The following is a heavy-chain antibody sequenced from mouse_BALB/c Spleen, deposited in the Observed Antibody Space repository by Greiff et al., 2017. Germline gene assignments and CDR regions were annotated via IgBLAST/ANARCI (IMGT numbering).Heavy chain of an antibody. V-gene: IGHV3-2*02. CDR3: ARGGDYGRGVYYAMDY. J-gene: IGHJ4*01. CDR2: ISYSGST. Sequence: EVQLVESGPGLVKPSQSLSLTCTVTGYSITSDYAWNWIRQFPGNKLEWMGYISYSGSTSYNPSLKSRISITRDTSKNQFFLQLNSVTTEDTATYYCARGGDYGRGVYYAMDYWGQGTSVTVSS. D-gene: IGHD2-4*01. CDR1: GYSITSDYA.